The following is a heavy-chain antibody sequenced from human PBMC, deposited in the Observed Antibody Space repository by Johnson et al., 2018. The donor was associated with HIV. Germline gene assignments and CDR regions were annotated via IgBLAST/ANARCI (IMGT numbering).Heavy chain of an antibody. CDR1: AFAFSSYV. Sequence: QVHLVESGGGVVQPGRSLRLSCAASAFAFSSYVMHWVRQAPGKGLEWVAVISYDGSNKYYADFVKGRFTISRDNSKNTLYLQMNSLRAEDTAVYYCARGGVIHDAVDIWGQGTMVTLSS. V-gene: IGHV3-30*04. CDR2: ISYDGSNK. CDR3: ARGGVIHDAVDI. D-gene: IGHD3-3*01. J-gene: IGHJ3*02.